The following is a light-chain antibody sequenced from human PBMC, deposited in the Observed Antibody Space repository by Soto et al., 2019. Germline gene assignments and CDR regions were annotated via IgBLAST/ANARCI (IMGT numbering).Light chain of an antibody. CDR1: QSVSSSY. CDR2: GAS. J-gene: IGKJ1*01. CDR3: QQYGSSPPT. Sequence: EIVLTQSPGTLSLSPGERARLSCRASQSVSSSYLAWYQQKPGQAPRLLIYGASSRATGIPDRFSGSGSGTDFTLTISRLEPEDFALYYCQQYGSSPPTFGQGTKVDI. V-gene: IGKV3-20*01.